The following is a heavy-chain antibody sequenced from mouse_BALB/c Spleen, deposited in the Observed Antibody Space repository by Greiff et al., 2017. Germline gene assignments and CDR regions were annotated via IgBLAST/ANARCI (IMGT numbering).Heavy chain of an antibody. J-gene: IGHJ4*01. CDR3: ARNYGNAMDY. D-gene: IGHD1-1*01. V-gene: IGHV1S137*01. Sequence: VQGVESGAELVRPGVSVKISCKGSGYTFTDYAMHWVKQSHAKSLEWIGVISTYYGDASYNQKFKGKATMTVDKSSSTAYMELARLTSEDSAIYYCARNYGNAMDYWGQGTSVTVSS. CDR1: GYTFTDYA. CDR2: ISTYYGDA.